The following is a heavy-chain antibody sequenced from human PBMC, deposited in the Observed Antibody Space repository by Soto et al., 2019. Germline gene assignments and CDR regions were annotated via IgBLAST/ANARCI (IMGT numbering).Heavy chain of an antibody. D-gene: IGHD5-18*01. J-gene: IGHJ4*02. CDR2: IIPILGIA. Sequence: QVQLVQSGAEVKKPGSSVKVSCKASGGTFSSYTISWVRQAPGQGLEWMGRIIPILGIANYAQKFQGRVTITADKSTSTAYMELSSLRSEDTAVYYCARDRGRGYSYGPHYFDYWGQGNLVTVSS. V-gene: IGHV1-69*08. CDR3: ARDRGRGYSYGPHYFDY. CDR1: GGTFSSYT.